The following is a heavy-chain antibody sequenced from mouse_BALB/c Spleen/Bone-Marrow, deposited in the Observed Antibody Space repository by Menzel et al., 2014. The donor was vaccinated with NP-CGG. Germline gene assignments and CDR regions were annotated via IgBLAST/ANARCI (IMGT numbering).Heavy chain of an antibody. CDR1: GYAFSGYW. CDR2: IYPGDGDT. D-gene: IGHD1-1*01. Sequence: VKLVESGAELVRPGSSVKISCKASGYAFSGYWMNWVKQRPGQGLEWIGQIYPGDGDTDYNGKFKGKATLTVDKSSSTAYMQLSSLTSEDSAVYFCARSGYGSNYDYWGQGTTLTVSS. J-gene: IGHJ2*01. CDR3: ARSGYGSNYDY. V-gene: IGHV1-80*01.